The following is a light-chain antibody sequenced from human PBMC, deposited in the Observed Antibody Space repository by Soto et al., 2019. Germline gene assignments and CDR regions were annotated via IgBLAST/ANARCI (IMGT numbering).Light chain of an antibody. CDR3: QSYDSSLSGWV. Sequence: QSVLTQPPSVSGAPGQRVTISCTGSSSNIGAGYDVHWYQQFPGTAPKLLIYGNNNRPSGVPDRFSGSKSGTSAPLAITGLQAENEADYYCQSYDSSLSGWVFGGGTKLTVL. V-gene: IGLV1-40*01. CDR2: GNN. CDR1: SSNIGAGYD. J-gene: IGLJ3*02.